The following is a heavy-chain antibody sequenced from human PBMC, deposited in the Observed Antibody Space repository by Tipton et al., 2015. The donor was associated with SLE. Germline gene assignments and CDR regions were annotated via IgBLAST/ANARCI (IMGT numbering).Heavy chain of an antibody. CDR2: IHYSETIHYSGST. V-gene: IGHV4-39*07. J-gene: IGHJ4*02. D-gene: IGHD3-22*01. CDR1: GASISTTSYL. Sequence: TLSLTCSVSGASISTTSYLWGWIRQPPGKGLEWIGTIHYSETIHYSGSTYLNPSLKSRVTISVDTSKNHFSLNLNSVTAADTAVYFCARGGTYHDSSGNIDYWGQGTLVTASS. CDR3: ARGGTYHDSSGNIDY.